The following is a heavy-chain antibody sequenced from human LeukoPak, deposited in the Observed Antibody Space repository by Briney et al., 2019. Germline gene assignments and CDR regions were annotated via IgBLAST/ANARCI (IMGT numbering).Heavy chain of an antibody. V-gene: IGHV3-13*01. Sequence: GGSLRLSCAASGFTFSSYDMHWVRQATGKGLEWVSAIGTAGDTYYPGSVKGRFTISRENAKNSLYLQMNSLRAGDTAVYYCARVYRYGGNPAHYYYGMDVWGQGTTVTVSS. J-gene: IGHJ6*02. CDR3: ARVYRYGGNPAHYYYGMDV. CDR2: IGTAGDT. CDR1: GFTFSSYD. D-gene: IGHD4-23*01.